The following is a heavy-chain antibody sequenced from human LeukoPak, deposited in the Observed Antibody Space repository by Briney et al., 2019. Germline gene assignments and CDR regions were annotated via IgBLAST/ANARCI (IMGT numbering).Heavy chain of an antibody. Sequence: NPGGSLRLSCTTSGFSIGEYAVSWVRQAPGKGLEWLGFIRSRSYGGTTQYAASVKGRFTISRDDSKSIAYLQTNSLKTEDTAVYYCSSGTPTVTRGFDYWGQGTLVTVSS. CDR2: IRSRSYGGTT. J-gene: IGHJ4*02. CDR3: SSGTPTVTRGFDY. CDR1: GFSIGEYA. D-gene: IGHD4-17*01. V-gene: IGHV3-49*04.